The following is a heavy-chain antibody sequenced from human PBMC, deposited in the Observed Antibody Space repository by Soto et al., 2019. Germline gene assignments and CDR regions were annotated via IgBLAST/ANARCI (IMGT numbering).Heavy chain of an antibody. CDR1: GFTFSSYG. CDR2: ISYDGSNK. D-gene: IGHD3-10*01. CDR3: AKDLLLWFGEGELDY. Sequence: QVQLVESGGGVVQPGRSLRLSCAASGFTFSSYGMHWVRQAPGKGLAWVAVISYDGSNKYYADSVKGRFTISRDNSKNTLYLQMNSLRAEDTAVYYCAKDLLLWFGEGELDYWGQGTLVTVSS. V-gene: IGHV3-30*18. J-gene: IGHJ4*02.